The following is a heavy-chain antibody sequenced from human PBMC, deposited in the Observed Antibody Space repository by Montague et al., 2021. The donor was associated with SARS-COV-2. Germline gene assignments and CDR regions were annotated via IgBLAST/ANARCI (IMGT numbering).Heavy chain of an antibody. CDR3: ARLSKTGYPPLYYYYGMDV. Sequence: SKTLSLTCTVSGGSISSSSYYWGWIRQPPGKGLEWIGSIYYSGSTYYNPSLKSRVTISVDTSKNQFSLKLSSVTAADTAVYYCARLSKTGYPPLYYYYGMDVWGQGTTVTVSS. CDR2: IYYSGST. CDR1: GGSISSSSYY. D-gene: IGHD3-9*01. V-gene: IGHV4-39*01. J-gene: IGHJ6*02.